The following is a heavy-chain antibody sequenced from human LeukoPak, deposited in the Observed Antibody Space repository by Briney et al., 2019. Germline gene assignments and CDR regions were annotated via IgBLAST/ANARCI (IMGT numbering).Heavy chain of an antibody. CDR3: ARCMGIAAAGNYYYYGMDV. Sequence: PGGSLRLSCAASGFTFSSYAMSWVRQAPGKGLEWIGEINHSGSTNYNPSLKSRVTISVDTSKNQFSLKLSSVTAADTAVYYCARCMGIAAAGNYYYYGMDVWGQGTTVTVSS. CDR2: INHSGST. V-gene: IGHV4-34*01. D-gene: IGHD6-13*01. J-gene: IGHJ6*02. CDR1: GFTFSSYA.